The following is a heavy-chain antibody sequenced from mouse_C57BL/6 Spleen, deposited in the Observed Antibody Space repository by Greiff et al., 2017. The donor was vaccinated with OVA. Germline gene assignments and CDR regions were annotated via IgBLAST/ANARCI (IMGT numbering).Heavy chain of an antibody. CDR2: IDPEDGET. D-gene: IGHD1-1*01. Sequence: VQLQQPGAELVKPGASVKLSCTASGFNITDYYMHWVKQRPGQGLEWIGRIDPEDGETKYAPKFQGKATITADTSSNTAYLQLSSLTSEDTAVYYCARSGYYGSSSWYFDVWGTGTTVTVSS. J-gene: IGHJ1*03. CDR1: GFNITDYY. V-gene: IGHV14-2*01. CDR3: ARSGYYGSSSWYFDV.